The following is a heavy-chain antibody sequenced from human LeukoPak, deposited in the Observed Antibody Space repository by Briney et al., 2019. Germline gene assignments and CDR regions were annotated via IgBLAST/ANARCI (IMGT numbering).Heavy chain of an antibody. CDR2: IRYDGSNK. CDR1: GFTFSNCA. V-gene: IGHV3-30*02. J-gene: IGHJ4*02. CDR3: ASSNPAGSSWRPFDN. Sequence: PGGSLRLSCAASGFTFSNCAMHWVRQAPGKGLEWVAFIRYDGSNKFFADSVKGRFTISRDNSKNTLYLQMNNLRGEATAVYYCASSNPAGSSWRPFDNWGQGTLVTVSS. D-gene: IGHD6-13*01.